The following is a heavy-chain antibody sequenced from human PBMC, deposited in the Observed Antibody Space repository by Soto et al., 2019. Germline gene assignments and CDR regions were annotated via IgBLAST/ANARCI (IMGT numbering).Heavy chain of an antibody. V-gene: IGHV1-69*08. J-gene: IGHJ4*02. CDR3: AREVRYFDWSKNVYYFDY. D-gene: IGHD3-9*01. CDR2: IIPILGIA. CDR1: GGTFSSYT. Sequence: QVQLVQSGAEVKKPGSSVKVSCKASGGTFSSYTISWVRQAPGQGLEWMGRIIPILGIANYAQKFQGRVTITADKSTSTAYMELSSLRSEDTAVYYCAREVRYFDWSKNVYYFDYWGQGTLVTVSS.